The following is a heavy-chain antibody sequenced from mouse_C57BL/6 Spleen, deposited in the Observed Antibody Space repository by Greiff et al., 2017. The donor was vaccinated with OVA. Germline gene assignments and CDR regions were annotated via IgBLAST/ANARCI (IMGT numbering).Heavy chain of an antibody. J-gene: IGHJ4*01. D-gene: IGHD1-1*01. CDR1: GFTFSDYG. V-gene: IGHV5-17*01. CDR2: ISSGSSTI. Sequence: EVKLMESGGGLVKPGGSLKLSCAASGFTFSDYGMHWVRQAPEKGLEWVAYISSGSSTIYYADTVKGRFTISRDNAKNTLFLQMTSLRSEDTAMYYCARRHYGSSHYYAMDYWGQGTSVTVSS. CDR3: ARRHYGSSHYYAMDY.